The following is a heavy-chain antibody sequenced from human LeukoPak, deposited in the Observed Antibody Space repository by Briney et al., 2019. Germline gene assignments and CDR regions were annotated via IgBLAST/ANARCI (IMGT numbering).Heavy chain of an antibody. CDR2: IWYDGSNK. D-gene: IGHD2-21*02. CDR1: RFTFRNYG. V-gene: IGHV3-33*01. J-gene: IGHJ4*02. Sequence: GGSLRLSCAASRFTFRNYGMHWVRQAPGKGLEWVGVIWYDGSNKVYADSVKGRFTISRDNSKNTLYLQMNSLRAEDTAVYYCVREDTPATANYWGQGTLVTISS. CDR3: VREDTPATANY.